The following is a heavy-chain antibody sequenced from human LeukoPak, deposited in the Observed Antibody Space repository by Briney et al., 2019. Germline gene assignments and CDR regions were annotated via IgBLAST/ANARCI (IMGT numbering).Heavy chain of an antibody. CDR1: GGSISSYY. D-gene: IGHD3-10*01. CDR3: AREAYYYGSGSYYRYFDY. J-gene: IGHJ4*02. V-gene: IGHV4-59*01. Sequence: KTSETLSLTCTVSGGSISSYYWSWIRQPPGKGLEWRGYISYSGSTNYNPSLKSRVTISVDTSKNQFSLKLSSVTAADTAVYYCAREAYYYGSGSYYRYFDYWGQGTLVTVSS. CDR2: ISYSGST.